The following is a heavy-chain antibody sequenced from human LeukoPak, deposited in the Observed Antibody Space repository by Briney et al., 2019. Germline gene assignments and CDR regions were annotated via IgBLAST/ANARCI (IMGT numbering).Heavy chain of an antibody. Sequence: SVKVSCKAPGGTFDSYGISWVRQAPGQGLEWMGGVIPMFGPAKYAPKFQGRATMTTDASTSTAYMVLNSLRSEDTATYFCARGGLGDRSGFAHFDSWGQGTLVTVSS. CDR3: ARGGLGDRSGFAHFDS. CDR1: GGTFDSYG. CDR2: VIPMFGPA. J-gene: IGHJ4*02. V-gene: IGHV1-69*05. D-gene: IGHD3-22*01.